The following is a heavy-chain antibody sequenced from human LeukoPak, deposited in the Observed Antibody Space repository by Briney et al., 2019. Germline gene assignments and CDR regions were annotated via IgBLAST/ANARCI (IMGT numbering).Heavy chain of an antibody. Sequence: SQTLSLTCTVSGGSISSGGYYWSWIRQHPGKGLEWIGYIYYSGSTYYNPSLKSRVTISVDTSENQFSLKMSSVTAADTAVYYCARGIVVVVAATRTVTYFDYWGQGTLVTVSS. D-gene: IGHD2-15*01. J-gene: IGHJ4*02. CDR3: ARGIVVVVAATRTVTYFDY. CDR1: GGSISSGGYY. V-gene: IGHV4-31*03. CDR2: IYYSGST.